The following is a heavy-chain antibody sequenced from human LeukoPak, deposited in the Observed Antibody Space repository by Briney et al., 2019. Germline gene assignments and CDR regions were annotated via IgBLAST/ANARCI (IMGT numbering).Heavy chain of an antibody. V-gene: IGHV1-18*01. Sequence: AASVKVSCKASGYTFTSYGIRWVRQAPGQGLEWMGWISAYNGNTNYAQKLQGRVTMTTDTSTSTAYMELRSLRSDDTAVYYCATVSPVVRGVEVYYGMDVWGQGTTVTVSS. J-gene: IGHJ6*02. CDR1: GYTFTSYG. D-gene: IGHD3-10*01. CDR2: ISAYNGNT. CDR3: ATVSPVVRGVEVYYGMDV.